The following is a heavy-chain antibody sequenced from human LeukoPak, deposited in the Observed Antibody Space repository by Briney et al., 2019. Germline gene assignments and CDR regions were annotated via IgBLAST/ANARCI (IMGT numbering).Heavy chain of an antibody. Sequence: SQTLSLTCTVSGGSISSYSWSWIRQPPGQGLGWVGYIYYSGSTTYNPSLRSRVTISVDTSKIHFSLKLGSVAAAATAVYYCASYVGYCSSTSCSNDGFYIWGQGTMVSVSS. J-gene: IGHJ3*02. D-gene: IGHD2-2*01. CDR1: GGSISSYS. CDR2: IYYSGST. CDR3: ASYVGYCSSTSCSNDGFYI. V-gene: IGHV4-59*12.